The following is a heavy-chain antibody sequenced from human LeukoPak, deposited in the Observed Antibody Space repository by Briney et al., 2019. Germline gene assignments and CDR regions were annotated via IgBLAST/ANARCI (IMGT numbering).Heavy chain of an antibody. D-gene: IGHD6-13*01. Sequence: SETLSLTCSVSGGSISSSSFYWGWIRQPPGKGLEWIGSIYYSGSAYYNLSLKSRVTISVDTSKNQFSLKLSSVTAADTAVYYCARMIRQQLLYYFDYWSQGTLVTVSS. CDR1: GGSISSSSFY. CDR2: IYYSGSA. J-gene: IGHJ4*02. V-gene: IGHV4-39*07. CDR3: ARMIRQQLLYYFDY.